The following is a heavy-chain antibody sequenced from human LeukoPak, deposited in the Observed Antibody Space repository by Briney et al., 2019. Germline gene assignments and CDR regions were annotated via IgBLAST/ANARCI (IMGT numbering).Heavy chain of an antibody. Sequence: GGSLRLSCAASGFTFSSYEMNWVRQAPGKGLEWVSHISSSGSTKYYADSMKGRFTISRDNAKNSVYLQMRYLRPEDTALYFCARGLMGGFPHFDYWGKGTLVTVSS. V-gene: IGHV3-48*03. D-gene: IGHD2-8*01. CDR2: ISSSGSTK. CDR3: ARGLMGGFPHFDY. J-gene: IGHJ4*02. CDR1: GFTFSSYE.